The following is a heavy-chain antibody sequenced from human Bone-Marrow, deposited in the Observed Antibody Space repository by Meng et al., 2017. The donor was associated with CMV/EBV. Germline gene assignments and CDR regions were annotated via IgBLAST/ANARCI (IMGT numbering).Heavy chain of an antibody. CDR3: ARPSGYSYGLDY. CDR2: INHSGST. Sequence: SETLSLTCTVSGGSISSYYWSWIRQPPGKGLEWIGEINHSGSTNYNPSLKSRVTISVDTSKNQFSLKLSSVTAADTAVYYCARPSGYSYGLDYWGQGTLVTVSS. CDR1: GGSISSYY. D-gene: IGHD5-18*01. V-gene: IGHV4-34*01. J-gene: IGHJ4*02.